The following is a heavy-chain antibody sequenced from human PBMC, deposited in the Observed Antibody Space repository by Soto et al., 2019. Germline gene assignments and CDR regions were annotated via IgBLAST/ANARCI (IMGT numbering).Heavy chain of an antibody. CDR3: ARTGDGHHDFLDY. Sequence: GGSLRLSCAACGFTFDDYIMHWVRQGPRRGLECVSGVNWNSGSVGYTDSVMGRFTISRDNAKNSLFLQMNSLRVDDTAVYYCARTGDGHHDFLDYWGQGALVTSPQ. V-gene: IGHV3-9*01. CDR2: VNWNSGSV. J-gene: IGHJ4*02. CDR1: GFTFDDYI. D-gene: IGHD1-1*01.